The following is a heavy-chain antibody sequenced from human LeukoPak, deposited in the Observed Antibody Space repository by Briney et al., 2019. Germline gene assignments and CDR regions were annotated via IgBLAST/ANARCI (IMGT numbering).Heavy chain of an antibody. Sequence: GGSLRLSCAASGFTFDDYAMHWVRQAPGKGLEWVSGISWNSGSIGYADSAKGRFTISRDNAKNSLYLQMNILRAEDTAVYYCARSGLRVPGGVFYWGQGTLVTVSS. CDR2: ISWNSGSI. CDR1: GFTFDDYA. CDR3: ARSGLRVPGGVFY. J-gene: IGHJ4*02. V-gene: IGHV3-9*01. D-gene: IGHD6-19*01.